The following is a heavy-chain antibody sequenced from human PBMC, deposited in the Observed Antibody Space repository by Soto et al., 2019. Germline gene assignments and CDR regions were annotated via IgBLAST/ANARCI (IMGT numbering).Heavy chain of an antibody. CDR1: GGSISNYY. V-gene: IGHV4-4*07. J-gene: IGHJ3*02. Sequence: QVHLQESGPGLVKTSESLSLTCTVSGGSISNYYLSWISQPAGRGLEWIGRIYTSGSTNYNPSLTSRVTMSVETSKNQFSLKLSSVTAADTAVYYCARVVSSWLVDAFDIWGKGTMVTVSS. CDR2: IYTSGST. CDR3: ARVVSSWLVDAFDI. D-gene: IGHD6-13*01.